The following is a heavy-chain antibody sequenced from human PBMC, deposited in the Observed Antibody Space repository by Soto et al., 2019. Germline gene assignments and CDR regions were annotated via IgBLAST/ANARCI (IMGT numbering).Heavy chain of an antibody. CDR3: ARLRITMIVVAKGWCFDL. CDR1: GYTFTSYG. CDR2: ISAYNGNT. D-gene: IGHD3-22*01. J-gene: IGHJ2*01. Sequence: QVQLVQSGAEVKKPGASVKVSCKASGYTFTSYGISWVRQAPGQGLEWMGWISAYNGNTNYAQKLQGRVTMTTDTSTSTAYMELRSLRSDDTAVYYCARLRITMIVVAKGWCFDLWGRGTLVTVSS. V-gene: IGHV1-18*01.